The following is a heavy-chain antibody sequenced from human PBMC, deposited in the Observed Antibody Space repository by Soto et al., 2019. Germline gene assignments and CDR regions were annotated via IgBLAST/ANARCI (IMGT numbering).Heavy chain of an antibody. Sequence: XETLSLTCTVSGCSISNYYWTWIRQPAGKGLEWIGRIYTSGSTNYNPSLKSRVTMSVDTSKNQFSLKLSSVTAADTALYYCARQTTYSSSWYDYWGHGALVTVS. D-gene: IGHD6-13*01. J-gene: IGHJ5*01. CDR1: GCSISNYY. CDR2: IYTSGST. V-gene: IGHV4-4*07. CDR3: ARQTTYSSSWYDY.